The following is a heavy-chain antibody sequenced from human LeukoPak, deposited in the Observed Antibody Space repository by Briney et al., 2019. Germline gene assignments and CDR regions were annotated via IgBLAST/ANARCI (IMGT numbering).Heavy chain of an antibody. CDR1: GLSVSNNY. CDR3: ARKYYYDSSGNDAFDI. Sequence: GGSLRLSCAASGLSVSNNYMSWVRQAPGKGLEWVSVMYSGGSTYYADSVQGRFSISRDSSKNTVDLQMNSLRAEDTAVYYCARKYYYDSSGNDAFDIWGQGTIVTVSS. D-gene: IGHD3-22*01. V-gene: IGHV3-53*01. CDR2: MYSGGST. J-gene: IGHJ3*02.